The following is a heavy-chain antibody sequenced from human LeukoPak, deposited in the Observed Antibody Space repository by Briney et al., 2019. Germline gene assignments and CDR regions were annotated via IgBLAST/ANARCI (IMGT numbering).Heavy chain of an antibody. D-gene: IGHD6-13*01. V-gene: IGHV1-2*02. CDR3: ARDYSTSSWAN. Sequence: GASVKVSCKASGYTFTIHHIQWVRQAPGQGLEWIGWINTNSGGTTYSQKFQGRITMTRDPSITTAYMEVSSLRSDDTAVYYCARDYSTSSWANWGQGTLVTVSS. CDR1: GYTFTIHH. J-gene: IGHJ4*02. CDR2: INTNSGGT.